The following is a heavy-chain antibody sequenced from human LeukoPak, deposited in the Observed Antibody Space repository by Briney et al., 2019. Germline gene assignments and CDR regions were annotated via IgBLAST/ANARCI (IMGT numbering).Heavy chain of an antibody. V-gene: IGHV3-23*01. Sequence: GGSLRLSCAASGFTFSTYAMNWVRQAPGKGLEWVSAISGSGDNTYHADSVKGRFSISRDNSKNTLYLQMNNLRAEDTAVYYCAKDKGYSSGWYLLDPWGQGTLVTVSS. CDR3: AKDKGYSSGWYLLDP. CDR1: GFTFSTYA. D-gene: IGHD6-19*01. J-gene: IGHJ5*02. CDR2: ISGSGDNT.